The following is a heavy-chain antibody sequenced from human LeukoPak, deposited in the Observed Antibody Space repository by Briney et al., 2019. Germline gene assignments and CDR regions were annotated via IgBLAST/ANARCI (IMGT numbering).Heavy chain of an antibody. V-gene: IGHV3-15*01. D-gene: IGHD2-15*01. J-gene: IGHJ6*04. CDR1: GFTFSNAW. CDR2: IKSKTDGGTT. CDR3: TTEPLVVVVAAHYYYYGMDV. Sequence: GGSLRLPCAASGFTFSNAWMSWVRQAPGKGLEWVGRIKSKTDGGTTDYAAPVKGRFTISRDDSKNTLYLQMNGLKTEDTAVYYCTTEPLVVVVAAHYYYYGMDVWGKGTTVTVSS.